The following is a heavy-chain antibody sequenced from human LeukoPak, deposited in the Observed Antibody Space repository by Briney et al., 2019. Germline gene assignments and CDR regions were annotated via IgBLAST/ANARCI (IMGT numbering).Heavy chain of an antibody. CDR3: AAIRAVLRDYYGMDV. Sequence: GASVTVSCKASGGTFSSYAISWVRQAPGQGLEWMGGIIPIFGTANYAQKFQGRVTITADESTSTAYMELSSLRSEDTAVYYCAAIRAVLRDYYGMDVWGQGTTVTVSS. V-gene: IGHV1-69*13. J-gene: IGHJ6*02. CDR1: GGTFSSYA. CDR2: IIPIFGTA. D-gene: IGHD2-2*02.